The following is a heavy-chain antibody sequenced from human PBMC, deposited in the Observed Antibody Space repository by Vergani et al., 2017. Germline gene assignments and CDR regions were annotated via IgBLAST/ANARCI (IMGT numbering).Heavy chain of an antibody. CDR1: GGSISSYY. Sequence: QVQLQESGPGLVKPSETLSLTCTVSGGSISSYYWSWIRQPPGKGLEWIGYIYTSGSTNYNPSLKSRVTISVDTSKNQFSLKLSSVTAADTAVYYCARTSLTYYYDSSGYSYFDYWGQGTLVTVSS. CDR3: ARTSLTYYYDSSGYSYFDY. CDR2: IYTSGST. V-gene: IGHV4-4*08. D-gene: IGHD3-22*01. J-gene: IGHJ4*02.